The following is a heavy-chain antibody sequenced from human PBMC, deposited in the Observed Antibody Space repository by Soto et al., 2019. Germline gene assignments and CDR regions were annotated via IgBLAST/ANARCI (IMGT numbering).Heavy chain of an antibody. Sequence: GESLKISCKGSGYSFTSYWIGWVRQMPGKGLEWMGIIYPGDSDTRYSPSFQGQVTISADKSISTAYLRWSSLKASDTAMYYCARHASFSAARPPRELDYWGQGTLVTVSS. J-gene: IGHJ4*02. CDR3: ARHASFSAARPPRELDY. D-gene: IGHD6-6*01. CDR1: GYSFTSYW. V-gene: IGHV5-51*01. CDR2: IYPGDSDT.